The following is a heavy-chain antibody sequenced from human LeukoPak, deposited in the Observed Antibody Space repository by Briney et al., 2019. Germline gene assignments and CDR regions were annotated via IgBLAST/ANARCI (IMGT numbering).Heavy chain of an antibody. Sequence: PGRSLRLSCAASGFSFSSYAMHWVRQAPGKGLEWVAVISYDGSNKYYADSVKGRFTISRDNSKNTLYLQMNSLRAEDTAVYYCARDRYYYDSSGYYAILYYFDYWGQGTLVTVSS. CDR2: ISYDGSNK. J-gene: IGHJ4*02. CDR3: ARDRYYYDSSGYYAILYYFDY. V-gene: IGHV3-30-3*01. D-gene: IGHD3-22*01. CDR1: GFSFSSYA.